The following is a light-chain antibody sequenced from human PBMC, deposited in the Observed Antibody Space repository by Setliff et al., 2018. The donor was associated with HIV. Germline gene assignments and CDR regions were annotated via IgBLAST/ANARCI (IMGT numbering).Light chain of an antibody. J-gene: IGLJ1*01. Sequence: QSALTQPASVSGSPGQSITISCTGTSSDVGAYNYVSWYQQHPGKAPQLLIYEVTNRPSGVSNRFSGSKSGNTASLTISGLQAGDEADYYCSSYSINSTPYVFGTGTKVTVL. CDR2: EVT. V-gene: IGLV2-14*01. CDR3: SSYSINSTPYV. CDR1: SSDVGAYNY.